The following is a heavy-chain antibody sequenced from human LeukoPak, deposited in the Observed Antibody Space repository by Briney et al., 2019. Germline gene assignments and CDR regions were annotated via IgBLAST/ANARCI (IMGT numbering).Heavy chain of an antibody. CDR2: IYPGDSDT. CDR3: ARPSSAGNQNDRFDY. CDR1: GFTFSSYS. D-gene: IGHD1-1*01. J-gene: IGHJ4*02. V-gene: IGHV5-51*01. Sequence: PGGSLRLSCEASGFTFSSYSMNWVRQAPGKGLEWMGIIYPGDSDTRYSPSFQGQVTISADKSISTAYLHWSSLRASDTAMYYCARPSSAGNQNDRFDYWGQGTLVTVSS.